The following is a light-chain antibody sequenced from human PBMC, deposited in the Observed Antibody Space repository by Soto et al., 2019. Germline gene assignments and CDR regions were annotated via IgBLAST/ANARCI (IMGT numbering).Light chain of an antibody. CDR2: DAS. V-gene: IGKV3-11*01. CDR1: QSVSSS. Sequence: EIVMTQSPATLSLSPGDRATLSCRASQSVSSSLAWYQQKPGQAPRLLIYDASTRATGIPARFSGSGSGTDFTLTISSLETEDYAIYYCQHRSNWPPYTFGQGTKLEIK. CDR3: QHRSNWPPYT. J-gene: IGKJ2*01.